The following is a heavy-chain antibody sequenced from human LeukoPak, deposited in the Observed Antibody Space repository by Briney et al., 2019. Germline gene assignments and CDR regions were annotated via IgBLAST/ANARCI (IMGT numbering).Heavy chain of an antibody. CDR1: GFTFSSSS. D-gene: IGHD1-26*01. J-gene: IGHJ4*02. V-gene: IGHV3-21*01. CDR2: ISSSSSYI. Sequence: PGGSLRLSCAASGFTFSSSSMNWVRQAPGKGLGWVSSISSSSSYIYFADSVKGRFTISRDNAKSSVYLQMNSLRAEDTAVYYCARALASGSSAFDYWGQGTLVTVSS. CDR3: ARALASGSSAFDY.